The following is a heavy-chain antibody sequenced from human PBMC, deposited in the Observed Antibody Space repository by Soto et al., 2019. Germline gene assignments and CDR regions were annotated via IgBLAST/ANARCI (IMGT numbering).Heavy chain of an antibody. D-gene: IGHD3-9*01. CDR1: GYTFTHFY. V-gene: IGHV1-18*01. CDR3: ASDEGAYDILNGHHKAHQFDY. Sequence: ASVKVSCKASGYTFTHFYITWVRQAPGQGLEWMGAISPHNFNTNFAQKFQGRVTLTTDTSTNTAYMELRSLTSDDTAVYYCASDEGAYDILNGHHKAHQFDYWGQGVLVTVSS. J-gene: IGHJ4*02. CDR2: ISPHNFNT.